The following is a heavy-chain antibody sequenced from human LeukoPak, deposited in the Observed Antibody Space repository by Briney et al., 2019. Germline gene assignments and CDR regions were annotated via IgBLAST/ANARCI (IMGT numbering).Heavy chain of an antibody. Sequence: PSETLSLTCTVSGGSISSYYWSWIRQPPGKGLEWIGYIYYSGSTNYNPSLKSRVTISVDTSKNQFSLKLSSVTAADTAVYYCARGGSGDGYDYWGQGTLVTVSS. V-gene: IGHV4-59*01. CDR3: ARGGSGDGYDY. CDR1: GGSISSYY. D-gene: IGHD5-24*01. J-gene: IGHJ4*02. CDR2: IYYSGST.